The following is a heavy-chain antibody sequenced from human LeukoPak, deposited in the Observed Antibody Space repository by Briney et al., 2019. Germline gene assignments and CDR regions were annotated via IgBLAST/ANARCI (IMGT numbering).Heavy chain of an antibody. D-gene: IGHD2-8*01. V-gene: IGHV1-2*02. Sequence: GASVKVSCKASGYTFSDFYIHWVRQAPEQGLEWMGWINPKSGGTKYAQKFQGRVTMTRDTSISIVYMDLTTLRSDDTAVYYCARVAVMGNFRMDVWGKGTTVTVSS. CDR3: ARVAVMGNFRMDV. CDR1: GYTFSDFY. CDR2: INPKSGGT. J-gene: IGHJ6*03.